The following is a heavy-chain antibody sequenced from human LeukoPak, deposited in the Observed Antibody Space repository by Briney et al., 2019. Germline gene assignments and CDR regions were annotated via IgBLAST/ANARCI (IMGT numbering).Heavy chain of an antibody. J-gene: IGHJ5*02. Sequence: GGSLRLTCVASGFTFSSYWMHWVRQAPGKGLVWVSRINSDGSSTSYADSVKGRFTISRDNAKNTLYLQMNSLRAEDTAVYYCARDSPVVGDPDWFDPWGQGTLVTVSS. CDR3: ARDSPVVGDPDWFDP. CDR2: INSDGSST. CDR1: GFTFSSYW. D-gene: IGHD3-16*01. V-gene: IGHV3-74*01.